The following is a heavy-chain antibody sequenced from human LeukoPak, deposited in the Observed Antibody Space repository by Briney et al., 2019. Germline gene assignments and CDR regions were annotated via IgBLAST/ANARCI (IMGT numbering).Heavy chain of an antibody. V-gene: IGHV3-23*01. J-gene: IGHJ4*02. Sequence: GGSLRLSCAASGFTFGNYAMSWVRQAPGKGLEWVSGITGDTYYADSVKGRFTISRDNAKNTVYLQMNSLRAEDTAVYYCAKSPKTGFLFDYWGKGTLVTVSS. CDR3: AKSPKTGFLFDY. D-gene: IGHD1-1*01. CDR1: GFTFGNYA. CDR2: ITGDT.